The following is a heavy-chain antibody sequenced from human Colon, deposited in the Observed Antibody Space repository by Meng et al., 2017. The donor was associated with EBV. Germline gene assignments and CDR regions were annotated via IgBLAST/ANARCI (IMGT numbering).Heavy chain of an antibody. J-gene: IGHJ4*02. CDR1: GFSLTTIREG. D-gene: IGHD4-17*01. V-gene: IGHV2-5*02. CDR2: IYWDGGQ. CDR3: AHKPSGDPNYFDF. Sequence: QITLKESGPTLVRPTQTLTLTCSFSGFSLTTIREGVVWIRQPPGNALEWIALIYWDGGQRFNPSLKDRVTITKDTPSKQVVLTVTNAHPLDTATYYCAHKPSGDPNYFDFWGQGSRVTVDS.